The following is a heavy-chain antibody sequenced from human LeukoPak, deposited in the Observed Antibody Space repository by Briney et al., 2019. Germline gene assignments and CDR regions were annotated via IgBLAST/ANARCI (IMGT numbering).Heavy chain of an antibody. V-gene: IGHV4-30-4*01. CDR3: ARGPYYYDSSAWEY. D-gene: IGHD3-22*01. CDR2: IYYSGST. Sequence: PSETLSLTCTVSGGSISSGDYYWSWIRQPPGKGLEWIGYIYYSGSTYYNPSLKSRVTISVDTSKNQFPLKLSSVTAADTAVYYCARGPYYYDSSAWEYWGQGTLVTVSS. CDR1: GGSISSGDYY. J-gene: IGHJ4*02.